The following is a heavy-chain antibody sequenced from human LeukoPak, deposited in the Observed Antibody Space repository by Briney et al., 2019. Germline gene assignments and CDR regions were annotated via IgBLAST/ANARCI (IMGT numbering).Heavy chain of an antibody. Sequence: TGGSLRLSCAASGFTFGSYWMSWVRQAPGKGLEWVANIKQDGSESYYVDSVKGRFTISRDNAKNSLYLQMNSLRAEDTAVYYCARGWLVPDFWGQGTLVTVSS. CDR1: GFTFGSYW. J-gene: IGHJ4*02. CDR2: IKQDGSES. CDR3: ARGWLVPDF. D-gene: IGHD6-19*01. V-gene: IGHV3-7*01.